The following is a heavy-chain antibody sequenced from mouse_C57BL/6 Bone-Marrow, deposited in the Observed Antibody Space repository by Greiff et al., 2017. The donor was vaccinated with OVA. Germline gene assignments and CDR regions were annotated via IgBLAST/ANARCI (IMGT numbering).Heavy chain of an antibody. CDR1: GFNIKDYY. Sequence: EVKVVESGAELVRPGASVKLSCTASGFNIKDYYMHWVKQRPEQGLEWIGRIDPEDGDTEYAPKFQGKATMTADTSSNTAYLQLSSLTSEDTAVYYCTTPYYYGSYWYFDVWGTGTTVTVSS. CDR2: IDPEDGDT. V-gene: IGHV14-1*01. CDR3: TTPYYYGSYWYFDV. D-gene: IGHD1-1*01. J-gene: IGHJ1*03.